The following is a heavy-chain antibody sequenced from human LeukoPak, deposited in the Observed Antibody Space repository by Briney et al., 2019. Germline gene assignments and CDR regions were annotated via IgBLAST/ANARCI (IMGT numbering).Heavy chain of an antibody. CDR1: GYTFTSYG. Sequence: ASVKVSCKASGYTFTSYGISWVRQAPGQGLEWMGWISAYNGNTNYAQKLQGRVTMTTDTSTSTAYMELRSLRSDDTAVYYCARDFPLYYDILTGTQKFDYWGQGTLVTVSS. D-gene: IGHD3-9*01. J-gene: IGHJ4*02. CDR2: ISAYNGNT. CDR3: ARDFPLYYDILTGTQKFDY. V-gene: IGHV1-18*01.